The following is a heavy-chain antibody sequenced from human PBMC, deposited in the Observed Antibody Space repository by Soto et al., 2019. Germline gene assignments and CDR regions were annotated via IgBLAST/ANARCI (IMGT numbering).Heavy chain of an antibody. CDR3: ARVADIVLIPALDY. Sequence: QVQLVQSGAEVKRPGASVNVSCKASGYTFTTYSLSWVRQAPGQGLEWMGWISPFNGDATYAQKFQDRVTLTTDTSTSTAYMELRRLRDDDTAVYYCARVADIVLIPALDYWGRGTLVTVSS. J-gene: IGHJ4*02. D-gene: IGHD2-8*02. CDR2: ISPFNGDA. V-gene: IGHV1-18*04. CDR1: GYTFTTYS.